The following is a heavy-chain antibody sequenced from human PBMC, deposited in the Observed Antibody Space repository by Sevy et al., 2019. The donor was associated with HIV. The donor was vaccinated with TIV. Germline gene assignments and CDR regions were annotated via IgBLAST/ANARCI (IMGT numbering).Heavy chain of an antibody. CDR3: AREGCSKPHDY. V-gene: IGHV3-23*01. J-gene: IGHJ4*02. Sequence: GGSLRLSWAASGFTFTNYAMGWVRQAPGKGLVWVSTFSFGCGKINYADSVKGRFTISRDNSKNTLYLQMNSLRAEDTALYYCAREGCSKPHDYWGQGTLVTVSS. CDR1: GFTFTNYA. D-gene: IGHD2-2*01. CDR2: FSFGCGKI.